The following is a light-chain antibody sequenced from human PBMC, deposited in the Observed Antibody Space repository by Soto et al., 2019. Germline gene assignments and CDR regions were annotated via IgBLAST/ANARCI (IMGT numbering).Light chain of an antibody. V-gene: IGLV2-11*01. CDR1: SSDVGGYNY. Sequence: QSALTQPRSVSGSPGQSVTISCTGTSSDVGGYNYVSWYQQHPGQAPKLMIYDVTKRPSGVPDRFYGSKSGNTASLSISGLQAEDEDDYYCCSYGGGYTPLLFGGGTKLTVL. CDR3: CSYGGGYTPLL. J-gene: IGLJ2*01. CDR2: DVT.